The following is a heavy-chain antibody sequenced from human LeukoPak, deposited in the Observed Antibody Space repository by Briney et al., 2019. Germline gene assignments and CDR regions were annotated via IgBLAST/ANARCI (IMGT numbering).Heavy chain of an antibody. D-gene: IGHD6-19*01. Sequence: GGSLRLSCAASGFTFSSYWMSWVRQAPGKGLEWVANIKQDGSEKYYVDSVKGRFTISRDNAKNSLYLQMNSLRAEDTAVYYCARFASSGWYNYYYYYMDVWGKGTTVTVSS. CDR3: ARFASSGWYNYYYYYMDV. CDR1: GFTFSSYW. J-gene: IGHJ6*03. V-gene: IGHV3-7*01. CDR2: IKQDGSEK.